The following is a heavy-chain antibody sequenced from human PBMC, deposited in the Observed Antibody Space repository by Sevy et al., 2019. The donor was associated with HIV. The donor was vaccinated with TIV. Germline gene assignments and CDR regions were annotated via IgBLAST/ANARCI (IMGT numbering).Heavy chain of an antibody. V-gene: IGHV4-39*01. Sequence: SETLSLTCTVSGSSISSSSYYWGWIRQPPRKGLEWIGSIYYSGSTYYNPSLKSRVTISVDTSKNQFSLKLSSVTAAHTAVYYCARHGVAWYSSAQLHFDYWGQGNLVTVSS. J-gene: IGHJ4*02. CDR3: ARHGVAWYSSAQLHFDY. D-gene: IGHD6-19*01. CDR2: IYYSGST. CDR1: GSSISSSSYY.